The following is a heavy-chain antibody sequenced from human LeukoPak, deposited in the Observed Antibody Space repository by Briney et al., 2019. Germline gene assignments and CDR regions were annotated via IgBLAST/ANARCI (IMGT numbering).Heavy chain of an antibody. Sequence: ASVKASCKASGYCFTSYGICWVRQAPGHGLEWMGWISGYNGNTNYEQKVQGRVTMTTDTSTSTAYMEVRSLRSDDTAVYYCARDRWRLDDSSGYYSFTNWGQGTLVTVSS. D-gene: IGHD3-22*01. J-gene: IGHJ4*02. CDR2: ISGYNGNT. V-gene: IGHV1-18*01. CDR1: GYCFTSYG. CDR3: ARDRWRLDDSSGYYSFTN.